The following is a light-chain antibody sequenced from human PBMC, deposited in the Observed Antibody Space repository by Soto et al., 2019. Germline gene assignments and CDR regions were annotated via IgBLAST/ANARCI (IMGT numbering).Light chain of an antibody. CDR2: GAS. V-gene: IGKV3-15*01. CDR3: QQYNNWPPYT. CDR1: QSVSGN. J-gene: IGKJ2*01. Sequence: EIVMTQSPATLSVSPGERATLSCRASQSVSGNLAWYQQKPGQAPRLLIYGASTRATGIPARFSGSGSGTEFTLTISSLKSEDLAVYYCQQYNNWPPYTFGQGTKLEIK.